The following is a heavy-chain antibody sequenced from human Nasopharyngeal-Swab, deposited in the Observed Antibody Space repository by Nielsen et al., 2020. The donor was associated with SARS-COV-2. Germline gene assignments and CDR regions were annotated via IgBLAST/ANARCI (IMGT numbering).Heavy chain of an antibody. J-gene: IGHJ6*02. V-gene: IGHV3-13*01. CDR2: IGTAGDT. CDR1: GFTFSSYD. Sequence: GASLKISCAASGFTFSSYDMHWVRQATGKGLEWVSAIGTAGDTYYPGSVKGRFTISRENAKNSLYLQMNSLRAGDTAVYYCARGVTMVRGVSPRYYYYGMDVWGQGTTVTVSS. CDR3: ARGVTMVRGVSPRYYYYGMDV. D-gene: IGHD3-10*01.